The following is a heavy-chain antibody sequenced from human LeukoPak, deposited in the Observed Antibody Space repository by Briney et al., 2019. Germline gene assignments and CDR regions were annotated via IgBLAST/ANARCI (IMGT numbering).Heavy chain of an antibody. CDR1: GFTVSSTYA. D-gene: IGHD2-2*01. J-gene: IGHJ4*02. CDR2: IGGSGTGGST. Sequence: PGGSLRLSCLASGFTVSSTYAMSWVRPAPGKGLEWVSTIGGSGTGGSTYYADSVKGRFTISRDNSKNTLYLQMNTLSADDTAVYYCAKKTVASAAASCDYWGQGTLVTVSS. CDR3: AKKTVASAAASCDY. V-gene: IGHV3-23*01.